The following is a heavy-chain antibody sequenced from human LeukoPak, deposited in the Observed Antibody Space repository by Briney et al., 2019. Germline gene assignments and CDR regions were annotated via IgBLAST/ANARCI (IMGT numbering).Heavy chain of an antibody. Sequence: PGGSLRLSCAAFGLTFSNYAMYWVRQAPGKGLEYVSGISRNGDRTDYGNSVKGRFTISRDNSKNTLYLQMGGLRAEDMGVYYCARDSESGDLRLQHWGQGTLVTV. V-gene: IGHV3-64*01. CDR1: GLTFSNYA. D-gene: IGHD3-10*01. CDR2: ISRNGDRT. CDR3: ARDSESGDLRLQH. J-gene: IGHJ1*01.